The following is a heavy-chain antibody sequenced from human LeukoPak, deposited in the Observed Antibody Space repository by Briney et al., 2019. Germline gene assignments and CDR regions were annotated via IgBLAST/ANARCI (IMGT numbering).Heavy chain of an antibody. Sequence: SETLSLTCAVYGGSSSGYYWGWIRQPPGKGLEWIGSIYHSGSTYYNPSLKSRVTISVDTSKNQFSLKLSSVTAADTAVYYCARDQRYYYDSSGYNRWGQGTLVTVSS. J-gene: IGHJ4*02. CDR3: ARDQRYYYDSSGYNR. V-gene: IGHV4-38-2*02. D-gene: IGHD3-22*01. CDR2: IYHSGST. CDR1: GGSSSGYY.